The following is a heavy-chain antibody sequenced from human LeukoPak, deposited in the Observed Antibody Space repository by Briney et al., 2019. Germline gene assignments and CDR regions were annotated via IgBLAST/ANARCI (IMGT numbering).Heavy chain of an antibody. V-gene: IGHV4-39*07. D-gene: IGHD2-2*01. CDR1: GGSVSSTSYY. J-gene: IGHJ6*03. Sequence: SETLSLTCTVSGGSVSSTSYYWGWVRQPPGKGLEWIGSIYLSGKTYYNPSLKSRVTISIDTSKNQVSLKLTSLTAADTAIYYCARDRRASTSMNYYYMDVWGKGTTATVSS. CDR2: IYLSGKT. CDR3: ARDRRASTSMNYYYMDV.